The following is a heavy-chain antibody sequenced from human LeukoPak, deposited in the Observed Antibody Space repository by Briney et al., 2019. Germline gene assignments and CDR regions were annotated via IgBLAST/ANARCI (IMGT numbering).Heavy chain of an antibody. CDR2: ISYDGSNK. CDR3: AKDCRDYGDPSAFDI. V-gene: IGHV3-30*18. Sequence: TGGSLRLSCAASGFTFSSYWMSWVRQAPGKGLEWVAVISYDGSNKYYADSVKGRFTISRDNSKNTLYLQMNSLRAEDTAVYYCAKDCRDYGDPSAFDIWGQGTMVTVSS. J-gene: IGHJ3*02. D-gene: IGHD4-17*01. CDR1: GFTFSSYW.